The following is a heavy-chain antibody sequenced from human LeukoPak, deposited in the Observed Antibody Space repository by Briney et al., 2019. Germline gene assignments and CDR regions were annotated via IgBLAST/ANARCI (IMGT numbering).Heavy chain of an antibody. V-gene: IGHV1-18*01. D-gene: IGHD6-19*01. CDR2: ISAYNGNT. Sequence: ASVKVSCKASGYTFTSYGISWVRQAPGQGLEWMGWISAYNGNTNYAQKLQGRVTMTTDTSTSTAYMELRSLRSDDTAVYYCARAGPYSSGWLRSGYYYYYMDVWGKGTTVTVSS. CDR1: GYTFTSYG. CDR3: ARAGPYSSGWLRSGYYYYYMDV. J-gene: IGHJ6*03.